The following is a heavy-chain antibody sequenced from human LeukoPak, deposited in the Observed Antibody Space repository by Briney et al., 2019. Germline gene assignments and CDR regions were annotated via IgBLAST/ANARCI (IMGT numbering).Heavy chain of an antibody. Sequence: GGSLRLSCAATGFTFSTYAMHWVRQAPGKGLEWVAVIWYDGSNKYHADSVRGRFTISRDDSKNKLYLQMNSLRADDTAIYYCAKEGGSFSFADYWGQGTLVTVSS. CDR1: GFTFSTYA. V-gene: IGHV3-33*06. D-gene: IGHD1-26*01. CDR3: AKEGGSFSFADY. CDR2: IWYDGSNK. J-gene: IGHJ4*02.